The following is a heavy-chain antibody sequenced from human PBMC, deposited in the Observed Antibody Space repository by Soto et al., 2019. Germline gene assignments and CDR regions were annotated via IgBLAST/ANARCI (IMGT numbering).Heavy chain of an antibody. CDR1: GFTFSTYA. Sequence: PGGSLRLSCAASGFTFSTYAMSWVRQAPWKGLEWVSAISGSGGSTYYADSVKGRFTISRDNSKNTLYLQMNSLRAEDTAVYYCAKELDSRWFVRVGVFDISGQGTTVIVSS. D-gene: IGHD6-13*01. V-gene: IGHV3-23*01. CDR3: AKELDSRWFVRVGVFDI. CDR2: ISGSGGST. J-gene: IGHJ3*02.